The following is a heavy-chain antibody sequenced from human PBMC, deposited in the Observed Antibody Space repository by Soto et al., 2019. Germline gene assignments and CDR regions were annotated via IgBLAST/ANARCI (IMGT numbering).Heavy chain of an antibody. Sequence: PGGSLRLSCAASGFTFVSYGVHWVRQAPGKGLEWVAYISYNGSNKSYADSVKGRFIISRDNTKSTMFLQMNSLRPEDTATYHCAKEMTTNPFEYWGQGALVTVSS. CDR3: AKEMTTNPFEY. CDR1: GFTFVSYG. J-gene: IGHJ4*02. D-gene: IGHD1-1*01. CDR2: ISYNGSNK. V-gene: IGHV3-30*18.